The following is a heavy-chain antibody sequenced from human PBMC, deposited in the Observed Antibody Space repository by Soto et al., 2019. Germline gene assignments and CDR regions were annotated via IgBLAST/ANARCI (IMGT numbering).Heavy chain of an antibody. V-gene: IGHV3-33*01. J-gene: IGHJ6*02. CDR1: GFTFSSYG. CDR3: ARGGVDTAMVPYYYGMDV. CDR2: IWYDGSNK. Sequence: QVQLVESGGGLVQPGRSLRLSCAASGFTFSSYGMHWVRQAPGRGLEWVALIWYDGSNKYYADSVKGRFTISRDNSKNTLYLQMNSLRAEDTAVYYCARGGVDTAMVPYYYGMDVWGQGTTVTVSS. D-gene: IGHD5-18*01.